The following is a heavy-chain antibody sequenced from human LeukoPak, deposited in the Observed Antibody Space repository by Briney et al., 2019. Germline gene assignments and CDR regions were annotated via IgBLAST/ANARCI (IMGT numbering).Heavy chain of an antibody. D-gene: IGHD5-12*01. CDR2: INHSGST. Sequence: SETLSLTCTVSGGSISGYYWSWIRQPPGKGLEWIGEINHSGSTNYNPSLKSRVTISVDTSKNQFSLKLSSVTAADTAVYYCARHIVATIRGGPYYYYGMDVWGQGTTVTVSS. CDR3: ARHIVATIRGGPYYYYGMDV. J-gene: IGHJ6*02. V-gene: IGHV4-34*01. CDR1: GGSISGYY.